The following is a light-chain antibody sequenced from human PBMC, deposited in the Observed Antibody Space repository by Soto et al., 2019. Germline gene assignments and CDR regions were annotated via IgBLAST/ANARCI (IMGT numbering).Light chain of an antibody. CDR2: WAS. CDR1: QSILFSSNNKNY. CDR3: QQYYSTPVT. J-gene: IGKJ4*01. V-gene: IGKV4-1*01. Sequence: DIVMTQSPDSLAVSLGERATINCKSSQSILFSSNNKNYLTWYQQKPGQPPKPLIYWASTRESGVPDRFSGSGSGTDFTLTISSLQAEDVALYYCQQYYSTPVTFGGGTKVEIK.